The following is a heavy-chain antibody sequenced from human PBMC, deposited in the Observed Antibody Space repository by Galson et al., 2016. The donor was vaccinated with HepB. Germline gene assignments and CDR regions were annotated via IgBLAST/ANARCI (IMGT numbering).Heavy chain of an antibody. CDR1: GFTFSRDA. J-gene: IGHJ4*02. CDR3: ARGLIGGSYGRYDY. V-gene: IGHV3-48*02. Sequence: SLRLSCAASGFTFSRDAMNWVRQTPGKGLEWVSYISSSSGTIYYADSVKGRFTISRDNAKNSLYLQMNSLRDEDTAVYYCARGLIGGSYGRYDYWGQGTLVTVSS. D-gene: IGHD1-26*01. CDR2: ISSSSGTI.